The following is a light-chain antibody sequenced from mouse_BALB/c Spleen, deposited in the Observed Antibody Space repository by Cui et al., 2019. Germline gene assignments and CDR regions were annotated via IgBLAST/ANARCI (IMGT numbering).Light chain of an antibody. J-gene: IGKJ1*01. CDR2: YTS. CDR1: QGIINY. V-gene: IGKV10-94*01. CDR3: QPYSKLPPT. Sequence: DIEMTQTTSKLSASLGDRVTISCSASQGIINYLNWYQQKPDGTVKLLIYYTSSLHSGVPSRFSGSGSGTDYSLTISNLEPEDIATYYCQPYSKLPPTFGGGTKLEIK.